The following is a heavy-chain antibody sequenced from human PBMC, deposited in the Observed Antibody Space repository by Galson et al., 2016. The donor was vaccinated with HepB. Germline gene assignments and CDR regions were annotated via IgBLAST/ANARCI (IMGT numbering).Heavy chain of an antibody. J-gene: IGHJ4*02. CDR2: IYPADSDT. CDR3: ARAYYDFWSDRTHQDCFDH. CDR1: GYSFTSYW. Sequence: QSGAEVKKPGESLKISCKGSGYSFTSYWIGWVRQMPGKGLEWMGIIYPADSDTRYSPSFQGQVTISADKSFSSAYLQWSSLKASASAMYYCARAYYDFWSDRTHQDCFDHWGPGTLVTVSS. D-gene: IGHD3-3*01. V-gene: IGHV5-51*01.